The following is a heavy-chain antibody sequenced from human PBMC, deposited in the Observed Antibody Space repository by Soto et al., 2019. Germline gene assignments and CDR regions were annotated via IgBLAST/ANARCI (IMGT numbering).Heavy chain of an antibody. Sequence: SETLSLTCTVFGDSISSYYWSWIRQPPGNGLEWIGHIHYTGSTNYNPSLKSRVTISVDTSKNHFSLKLSSVTAADTAVYYCARVPSGYDPNWFAPWGQGTLVNVSS. CDR1: GDSISSYY. D-gene: IGHD5-12*01. V-gene: IGHV4-59*01. J-gene: IGHJ5*02. CDR3: ARVPSGYDPNWFAP. CDR2: IHYTGST.